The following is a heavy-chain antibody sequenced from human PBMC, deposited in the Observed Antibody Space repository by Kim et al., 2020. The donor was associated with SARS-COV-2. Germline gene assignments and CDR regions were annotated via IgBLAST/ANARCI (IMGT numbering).Heavy chain of an antibody. V-gene: IGHV3-23*01. Sequence: GGSLRLSCAASGFTFSSYAMSWVRQAPGKGLEWVSAISGSGGSTYYADSVKGRFTISRDNSKNTLYLQMNSLRAEDTAVYYCAQRGRDMGYSSLWGQGTLVTVSS. CDR1: GFTFSSYA. CDR2: ISGSGGST. J-gene: IGHJ4*02. D-gene: IGHD6-19*01. CDR3: AQRGRDMGYSSL.